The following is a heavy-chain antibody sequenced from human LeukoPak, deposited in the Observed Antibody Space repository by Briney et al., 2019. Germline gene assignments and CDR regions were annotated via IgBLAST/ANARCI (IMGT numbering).Heavy chain of an antibody. Sequence: GGSLRLSCAASGFTFSSYAMSWVRQAPGKGLEWVSAISGSGGSTYYADSVKGRFTISRDNSKNTLYLQMNSLRAEDTAVYYCARDSGNSWYYFDYWGQGTLVTVSS. V-gene: IGHV3-23*01. J-gene: IGHJ4*02. CDR2: ISGSGGST. CDR3: ARDSGNSWYYFDY. CDR1: GFTFSSYA. D-gene: IGHD6-13*01.